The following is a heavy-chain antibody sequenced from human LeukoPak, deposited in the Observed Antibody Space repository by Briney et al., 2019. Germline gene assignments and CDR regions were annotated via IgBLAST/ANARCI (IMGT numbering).Heavy chain of an antibody. V-gene: IGHV3-7*01. Sequence: GGSLRLSCAASGFTFSSYWMSCVRHAPGKGLEWVANIKQDGSEKYYVDSVKGRFTISRDNAKNSLYLQMNCLRAEETAVYYCARDTDGMDVWCQGTTVTLSS. CDR3: ARDTDGMDV. J-gene: IGHJ6*02. D-gene: IGHD4-17*01. CDR2: IKQDGSEK. CDR1: GFTFSSYW.